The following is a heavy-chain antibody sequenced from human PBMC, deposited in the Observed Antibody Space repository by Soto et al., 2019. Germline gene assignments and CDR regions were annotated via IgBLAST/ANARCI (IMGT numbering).Heavy chain of an antibody. Sequence: QVQLQESGPGLVKPSETLSLTCTVSGGSVSSGNYYWSWIRQPPGKGLEWIGYIYYSGSTNYNPSLKSRVNISVDASRNQFSLRLSSLTAADTAVYYCAGVWQGGGYFDLWGQGTLVTVSS. CDR1: GGSVSSGNYY. J-gene: IGHJ4*02. D-gene: IGHD3-10*01. CDR3: AGVWQGGGYFDL. V-gene: IGHV4-61*01. CDR2: IYYSGST.